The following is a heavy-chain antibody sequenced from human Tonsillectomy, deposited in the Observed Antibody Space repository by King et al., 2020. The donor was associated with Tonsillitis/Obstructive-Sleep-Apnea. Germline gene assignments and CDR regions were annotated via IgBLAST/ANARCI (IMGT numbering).Heavy chain of an antibody. CDR3: AREGAVMNAFDI. CDR1: GGSISSYY. J-gene: IGHJ3*02. Sequence: VQLQESGPGLVKPSETLSLTCTVSGGSISSYYWSWIRQPPGKGLDCIGYIYYSGGTNYNPSLKSRVTISVDTSKNQLSLKLSSVTAADTAVYYCAREGAVMNAFDIWGQGTMVTVSS. CDR2: IYYSGGT. V-gene: IGHV4-59*01. D-gene: IGHD2-8*01.